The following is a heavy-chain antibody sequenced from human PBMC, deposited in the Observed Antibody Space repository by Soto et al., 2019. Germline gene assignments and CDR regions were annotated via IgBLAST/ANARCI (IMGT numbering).Heavy chain of an antibody. V-gene: IGHV3-74*01. CDR2: IKSDGSST. Sequence: GGSLRLSCAVSGFTFSNYLMHWVRQTPGKGLVWVARIKSDGSSTDYADSVKGRFAVSRDNAKNTLFLQMSSLRAEDTAVYYCARKFGKGDYWVQRTLVPVSS. D-gene: IGHD3-10*01. CDR3: ARKFGKGDY. J-gene: IGHJ4*02. CDR1: GFTFSNYL.